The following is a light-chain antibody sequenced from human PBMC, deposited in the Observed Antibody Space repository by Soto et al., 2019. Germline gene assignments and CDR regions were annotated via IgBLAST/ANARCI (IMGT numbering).Light chain of an antibody. CDR1: ESISRH. V-gene: IGKV1-39*01. Sequence: DIQMTQSPSSLSASVGDRVTITCRASESISRHLNWYQQKPGKAPNLLIYAASTLQNGFPSKFSGSVSGTDLTLTISSLQPEDFATSYCQQSYSTLSIRFGQGTRLEIK. CDR3: QQSYSTLSIR. CDR2: AAS. J-gene: IGKJ5*01.